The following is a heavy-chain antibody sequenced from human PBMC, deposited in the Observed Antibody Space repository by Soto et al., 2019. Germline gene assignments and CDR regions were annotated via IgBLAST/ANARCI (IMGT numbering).Heavy chain of an antibody. CDR1: GGSISSYY. CDR3: ARVSYDFWSGYYAPLGSPYYYYYYMDV. CDR2: IYYSGST. V-gene: IGHV4-59*01. Sequence: SSETLSLTCTVSGGSISSYYWSWIRQPPGKGLEWIGYIYYSGSTNYNPSLKSRVTISVDTSKNQFSLKLSSVTAADTAVYYCARVSYDFWSGYYAPLGSPYYYYYYMDVWGKGTTVTVSS. J-gene: IGHJ6*03. D-gene: IGHD3-3*01.